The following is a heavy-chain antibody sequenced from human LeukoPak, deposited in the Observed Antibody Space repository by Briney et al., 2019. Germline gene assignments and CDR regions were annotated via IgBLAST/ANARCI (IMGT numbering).Heavy chain of an antibody. Sequence: SETLSLTCTVSGGSISSYYWSWIRQPAGKGLVWIGRIYTSGSTNYNPSLKSRVTMSVDTSKNQFSLKLSSVTAADTAVYYCARAVSSGWDPYFDYWGQGTLVTVSS. CDR3: ARAVSSGWDPYFDY. D-gene: IGHD6-19*01. V-gene: IGHV4-4*07. CDR1: GGSISSYY. J-gene: IGHJ4*02. CDR2: IYTSGST.